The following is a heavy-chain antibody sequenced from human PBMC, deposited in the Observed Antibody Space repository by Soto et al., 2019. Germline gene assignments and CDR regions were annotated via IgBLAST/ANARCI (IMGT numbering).Heavy chain of an antibody. D-gene: IGHD6-19*01. CDR2: IYYSEST. J-gene: IGHJ4*02. CDR3: ARAVEMYASGWYYLDY. Sequence: QVQLQESGPGLVKPSETLSLTCTVSGGSISSYYWSWIRQPPGKGLEWIGFIYYSESTNYNPSLQSRVTISVDTSKNQFYLRLTSVTAADTAVYYCARAVEMYASGWYYLDYWGQGTLVTVSS. V-gene: IGHV4-59*01. CDR1: GGSISSYY.